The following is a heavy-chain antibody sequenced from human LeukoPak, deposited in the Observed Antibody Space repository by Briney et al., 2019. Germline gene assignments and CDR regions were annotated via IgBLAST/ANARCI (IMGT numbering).Heavy chain of an antibody. Sequence: SETLSLTRTVSGGSISSYYWSWIRQPPGKGLEWIGYIYYSGSTNYNPSLKSRVTISVDTSKNQFSLKLSSVTAADTAVYYCARGPHSSSWFDYWGQGTLVTVSS. CDR3: ARGPHSSSWFDY. CDR1: GGSISSYY. J-gene: IGHJ4*02. V-gene: IGHV4-59*01. D-gene: IGHD6-13*01. CDR2: IYYSGST.